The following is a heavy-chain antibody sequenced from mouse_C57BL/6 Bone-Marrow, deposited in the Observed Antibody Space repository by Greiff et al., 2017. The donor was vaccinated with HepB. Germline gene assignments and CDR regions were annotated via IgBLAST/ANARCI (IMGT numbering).Heavy chain of an antibody. V-gene: IGHV7-1*01. D-gene: IGHD2-5*01. CDR2: SRNKANDYTT. CDR1: GFTFSDFY. Sequence: EVMLVESGGGLVQSGRSLRLSCATSGFTFSDFYMEWVRQAPGKGLEWIAASRNKANDYTTEYSASVKGRFIVSRDTSQSILYLQMNALRAEDTAIYYCARDHSNFHWYFDVWGTGTTVTVSS. CDR3: ARDHSNFHWYFDV. J-gene: IGHJ1*03.